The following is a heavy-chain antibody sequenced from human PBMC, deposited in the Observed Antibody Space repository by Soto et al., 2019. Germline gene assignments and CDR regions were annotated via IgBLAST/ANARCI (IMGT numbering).Heavy chain of an antibody. D-gene: IGHD3-10*01. CDR3: AREKWFGQTPFDS. CDR2: ISGYDGNT. CDR1: GSTLNDFG. J-gene: IGHJ4*02. Sequence: ASVKVSCKASGSTLNDFGVSWVRQAPGQGLEWMGWISGYDGNTNFAQKYEGRVTMTIDSSTSTAYMELRNLRSDDTAMYYCAREKWFGQTPFDSWGQGTLVTVSS. V-gene: IGHV1-18*01.